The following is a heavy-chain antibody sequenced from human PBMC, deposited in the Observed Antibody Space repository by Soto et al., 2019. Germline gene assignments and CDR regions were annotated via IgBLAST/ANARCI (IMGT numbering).Heavy chain of an antibody. V-gene: IGHV3-23*01. Sequence: GGSLRLSCAASGFTFSSYAMSWVRQAPGKGLEWVSAISGSGGSTYYADSVKGRFTISRDNSKNTLYLQMNSLRAEDTAVYYCAKDRKITFGGTPYNWFDPWGQGTLVTVSS. D-gene: IGHD3-16*01. CDR1: GFTFSSYA. CDR2: ISGSGGST. CDR3: AKDRKITFGGTPYNWFDP. J-gene: IGHJ5*02.